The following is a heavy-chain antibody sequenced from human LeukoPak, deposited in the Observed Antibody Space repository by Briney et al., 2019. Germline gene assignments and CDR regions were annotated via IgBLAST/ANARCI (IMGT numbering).Heavy chain of an antibody. CDR2: INPSGGST. J-gene: IGHJ5*02. CDR1: GYTFTSYG. CDR3: ARGGTDWFDP. V-gene: IGHV1-46*01. Sequence: ASVKVSCKASGYTFTSYGISWVRQAPGQGLEWMGIINPSGGSTSYAQKFQGRVTMTRDTSTSTVYMELSSLRSEDTAVYYCARGGTDWFDPWGQGTLVTVSS. D-gene: IGHD6-19*01.